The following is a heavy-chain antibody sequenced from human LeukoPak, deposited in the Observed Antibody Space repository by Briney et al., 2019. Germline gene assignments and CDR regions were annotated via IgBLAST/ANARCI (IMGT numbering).Heavy chain of an antibody. D-gene: IGHD3-22*01. CDR1: GASIRSYY. Sequence: SETLSLTCTVSGASIRSYYWSWIRQPPGKGLEWIAYMYYSESPNYNPSLKSRVSMSGDSSRNQFSLKLNSVTAADTAVYYCARSYDTNNRQRFNYWGQGILVTVSP. CDR2: MYYSESP. J-gene: IGHJ4*02. CDR3: ARSYDTNNRQRFNY. V-gene: IGHV4-59*01.